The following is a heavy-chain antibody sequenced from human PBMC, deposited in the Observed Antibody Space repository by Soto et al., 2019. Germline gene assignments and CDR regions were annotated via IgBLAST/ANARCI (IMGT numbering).Heavy chain of an antibody. J-gene: IGHJ4*02. CDR1: GYTLTSYD. CDR2: TSTNNDDT. D-gene: IGHD6-6*01. CDR3: ARERYVASRHSHFDS. V-gene: IGHV1-18*01. Sequence: ASVKLSFKDSGYTLTSYDINWVRQATGQGLEWMGWTSTNNDDTNYAQKFQGRVTLTTDTSTSTAYMELRSLISDDTAVYFCARERYVASRHSHFDSWGQGTQVTVSS.